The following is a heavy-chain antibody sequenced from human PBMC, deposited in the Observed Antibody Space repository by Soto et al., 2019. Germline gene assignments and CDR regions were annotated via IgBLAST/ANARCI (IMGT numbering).Heavy chain of an antibody. V-gene: IGHV4-34*01. D-gene: IGHD3-10*01. CDR2: INDSGTI. Sequence: QVQLQQWGAGLLKPSETLSLTCAVYGGSFSGYQWTWIRQTPGKGLEWIGEINDSGTINYNPSLKCRVTLLLDTLKKQISLRLCSVTAADSAVYYCARGLILWFGELSRRGGYYYYMDVWGKGTRVTVSS. CDR3: ARGLILWFGELSRRGGYYYYMDV. CDR1: GGSFSGYQ. J-gene: IGHJ6*03.